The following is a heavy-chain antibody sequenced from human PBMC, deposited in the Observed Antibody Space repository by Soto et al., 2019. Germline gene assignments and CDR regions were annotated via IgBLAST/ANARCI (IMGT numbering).Heavy chain of an antibody. Sequence: GGSLRLSCAASGFIFRSYWMSWVRQAPGKGLEWVSAISGSGGSTYYADSVKGRFTISRDNSKNTLYLQMNSLRAEDTAVYYCAKLGAVATNDYWGQGTLVTVS. CDR2: ISGSGGST. CDR3: AKLGAVATNDY. J-gene: IGHJ4*02. D-gene: IGHD5-12*01. CDR1: GFIFRSYW. V-gene: IGHV3-23*01.